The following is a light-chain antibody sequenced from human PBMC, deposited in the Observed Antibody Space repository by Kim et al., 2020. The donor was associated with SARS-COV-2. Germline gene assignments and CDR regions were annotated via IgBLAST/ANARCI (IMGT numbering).Light chain of an antibody. Sequence: ASVGDRVTITCRASRDIGSLLAWYQHKPGASPKLLVHSASILHSGVPSRFSASGSGTDFSLTISSLQPEDVAIYYCQRYNSAPPMFGQGTKVDIK. CDR3: QRYNSAPPM. J-gene: IGKJ1*01. CDR1: RDIGSL. CDR2: SAS. V-gene: IGKV1-27*01.